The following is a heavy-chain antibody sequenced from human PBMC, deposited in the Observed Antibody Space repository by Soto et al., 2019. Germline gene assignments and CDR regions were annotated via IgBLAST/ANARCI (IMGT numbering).Heavy chain of an antibody. V-gene: IGHV1-3*01. CDR2: INAGNGNT. J-gene: IGHJ4*02. D-gene: IGHD2-15*01. CDR3: ARDLDCSGGSCYSGGRWDY. Sequence: QVKLVQSGAEVKKPGASVKVSCKASGYTFTSYAMHWVRQAPGQRLEWMGWINAGNGNTKYSQKFQGRVTITRDTSASTAYMELSSLRSEDTAVYYCARDLDCSGGSCYSGGRWDYWGQGTLVTVSS. CDR1: GYTFTSYA.